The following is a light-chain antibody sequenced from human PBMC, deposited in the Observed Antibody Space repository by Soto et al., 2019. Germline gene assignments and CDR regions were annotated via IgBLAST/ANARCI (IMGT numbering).Light chain of an antibody. Sequence: VLTQSPGTLSLSPGERATLSCRASQSVSSYFAWYQLRPGQAPRLLIYAASSRATGIPDRFSGSGSGTDFTLTISRLEPEDFAMYYCHQYNFTPWTFGQGTKVEIK. J-gene: IGKJ1*01. V-gene: IGKV3-20*01. CDR2: AAS. CDR3: HQYNFTPWT. CDR1: QSVSSY.